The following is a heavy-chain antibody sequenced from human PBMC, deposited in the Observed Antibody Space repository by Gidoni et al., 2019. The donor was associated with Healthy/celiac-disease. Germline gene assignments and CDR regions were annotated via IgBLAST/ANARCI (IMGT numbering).Heavy chain of an antibody. CDR2: IYPGGSDT. Sequence: EVQLVQSGAEVKKPGESLKISCTGSGYSFISYWIGWVRQMPGNGLEWMGTIYPGGSDTRNSPSFQGQITISADKSISTAYLQWSSLKASDTAMYYCARQRGPDGTHWFDPWGQGTLVTVSS. J-gene: IGHJ5*02. V-gene: IGHV5-51*01. CDR3: ARQRGPDGTHWFDP. CDR1: GYSFISYW. D-gene: IGHD1-1*01.